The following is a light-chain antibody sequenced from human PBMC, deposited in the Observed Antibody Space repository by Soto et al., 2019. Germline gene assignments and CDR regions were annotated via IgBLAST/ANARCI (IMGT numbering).Light chain of an antibody. CDR2: DAS. J-gene: IGKJ1*01. V-gene: IGKV1-5*01. CDR3: QQSYSTTHFLWT. Sequence: DIQMTQSPSPLSASVGDRVTITCRSSQGFSTWLAWYQQKPGKAPKLLIYDASSMASGVPSRFSGSGFGTEFSLTISSLQPDDFATDYWQQSYSTTHFLWTFGQGTKVDIK. CDR1: QGFSTW.